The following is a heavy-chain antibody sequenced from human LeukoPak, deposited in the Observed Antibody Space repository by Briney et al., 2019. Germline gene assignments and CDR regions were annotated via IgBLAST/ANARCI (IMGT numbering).Heavy chain of an antibody. CDR2: VSDSAGRT. CDR1: GFTFSSYT. CDR3: TKGISGSGYSPFDS. J-gene: IGHJ4*02. Sequence: GGSLRLSCTASGFTFSSYTMTWVRQAPGKGLEWVSGVSDSAGRTYHADSVKGRFTISRDNSKNTLYLQLNSLRDEDTAVYYCTKGISGSGYSPFDSWGQGVLVTVSS. V-gene: IGHV3-23*01. D-gene: IGHD3-22*01.